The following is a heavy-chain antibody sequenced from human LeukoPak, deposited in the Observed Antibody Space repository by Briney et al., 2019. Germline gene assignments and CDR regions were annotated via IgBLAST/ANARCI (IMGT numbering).Heavy chain of an antibody. CDR2: IYSNGNT. D-gene: IGHD4-17*01. CDR1: GRSISRSGHY. J-gene: IGHJ4*02. Sequence: SDTLSLTCSVSGRSISRSGHYWGWIPQSPEKGLDWMGSIYSNGNTYYHPAVKSRSTISVDTSKNQFSLKLTSVTAAETAVYYCARSATVTTGYFDYWGQGALVTVSS. V-gene: IGHV4-39*07. CDR3: ARSATVTTGYFDY.